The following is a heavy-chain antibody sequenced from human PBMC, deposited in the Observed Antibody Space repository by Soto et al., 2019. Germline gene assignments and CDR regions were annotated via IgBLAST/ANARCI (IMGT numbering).Heavy chain of an antibody. J-gene: IGHJ3*02. D-gene: IGHD6-13*01. Sequence: QVQLVQSGAEVKKPGASVKVSCKVSGYTLTELSMHWVRQAPGKGLEWMGGFDPEDGETIYAQKFQGRVTMTEDTSTDPAYRGLGSLRSEDTAVYYCATDGLGAGAALEAFDIWGKGTMATVSS. CDR3: ATDGLGAGAALEAFDI. V-gene: IGHV1-24*01. CDR2: FDPEDGET. CDR1: GYTLTELS.